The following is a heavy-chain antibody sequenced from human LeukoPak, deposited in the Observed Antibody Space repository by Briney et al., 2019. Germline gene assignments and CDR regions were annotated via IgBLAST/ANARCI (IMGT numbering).Heavy chain of an antibody. CDR2: ICYDGSNK. CDR1: GFTFKSYG. J-gene: IGHJ4*02. D-gene: IGHD6-13*01. V-gene: IGHV3-33*01. CDR3: ARTAAGDYVVY. Sequence: PGRSLRLSCGASGFTFKSYGMHWVRQAPGKGLEWVAIICYDGSNKYYADFVKGRFTNSRDNSKSTVYLQLNSLTADDTAVYYCARTAAGDYVVYWGQGALVTVSS.